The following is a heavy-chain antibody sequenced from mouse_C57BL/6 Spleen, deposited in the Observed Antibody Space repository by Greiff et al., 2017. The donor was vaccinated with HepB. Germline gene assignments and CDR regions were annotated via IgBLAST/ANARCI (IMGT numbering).Heavy chain of an antibody. J-gene: IGHJ2*01. CDR1: GYTFTSYW. CDR3: ARKKSYYFDY. V-gene: IGHV1-64*01. CDR2: IHPNSGST. Sequence: VQGVESGAELVKPGASVKLSCKASGYTFTSYWMHWVKQRPGQGLEWIGMIHPNSGSTNYNEKFKSKATLTVDKSSSTAYMQLSSLTSEDSAVYYCARKKSYYFDYWGQGTTLTVSS.